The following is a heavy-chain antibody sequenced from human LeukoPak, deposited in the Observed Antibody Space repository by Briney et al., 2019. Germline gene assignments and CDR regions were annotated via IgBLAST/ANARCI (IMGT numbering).Heavy chain of an antibody. CDR3: AKDIQLST. CDR2: ISSSGNNA. J-gene: IGHJ3*01. V-gene: IGHV3-23*01. D-gene: IGHD5-24*01. CDR1: GFPFRHAA. Sequence: GGSLRLSCAVSGFPFRHAAMTWVRQAPGKGLEWVSLISSSGNNAYYADSVKGRFTISRDNSKNTLSLQMNSLRVEDTAIYYCAKDIQLSTWGRGTMVTVSS.